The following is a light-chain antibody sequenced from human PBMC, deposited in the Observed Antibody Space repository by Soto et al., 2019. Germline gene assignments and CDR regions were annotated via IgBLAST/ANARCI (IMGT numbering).Light chain of an antibody. CDR3: QSYDSSLSGGVV. V-gene: IGLV1-40*01. CDR2: GNS. J-gene: IGLJ2*01. Sequence: QPVLTQPPSVSGAPGQRVTISCTGSSSNIGAGYDVHWYQQLPGTAPKLLIYGNSNRPSGVPDRFSDSKSGTSASLAITGLQAEDEADYYCQSYDSSLSGGVVFGGGTKLTVL. CDR1: SSNIGAGYD.